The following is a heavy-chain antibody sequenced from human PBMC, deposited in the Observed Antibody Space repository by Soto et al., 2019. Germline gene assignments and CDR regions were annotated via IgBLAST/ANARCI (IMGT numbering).Heavy chain of an antibody. CDR3: AKAGDRYYFDY. J-gene: IGHJ4*02. V-gene: IGHV3-23*01. CDR2: ISGGGGST. CDR1: RFTFSTYA. D-gene: IGHD2-21*02. Sequence: HPGGSLRLSCAASRFTFSTYAMSWVRQPPGKGLEWVSAISGGGGSTYYADSVKGRFTISRDNSKNTLFLQMNSLRAADTAVYYCAKAGDRYYFDYWGQGTPVTVSS.